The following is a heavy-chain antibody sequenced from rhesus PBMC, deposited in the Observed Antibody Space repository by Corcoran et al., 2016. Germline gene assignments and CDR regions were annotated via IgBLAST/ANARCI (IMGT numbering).Heavy chain of an antibody. CDR3: ASVVAAAGPDY. Sequence: QVQLQESGPGLVKPSETLSLTCAVSGGSISSGYYYWSWIRQPPGKGLEWIGGIYGSGGSTEYNPSLKSRVTISKDTSKNQFSLKLSSVTAADTAVYYCASVVAAAGPDYWGQGVLVTVSS. CDR1: GGSISSGYYY. CDR2: IYGSGGST. D-gene: IGHD6-25*01. V-gene: IGHV4S12*01. J-gene: IGHJ4*01.